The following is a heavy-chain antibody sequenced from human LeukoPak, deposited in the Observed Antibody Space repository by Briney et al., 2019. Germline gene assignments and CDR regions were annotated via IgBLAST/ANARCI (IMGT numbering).Heavy chain of an antibody. D-gene: IGHD1-26*01. CDR2: FSASGGST. V-gene: IGHV3-23*01. CDR1: GFTFSSYA. J-gene: IGHJ3*02. Sequence: PGGSLRLSCAASGFTFSSYAMSWVRQAPGKGLEWVSGFSASGGSTYYADSVKGRFSISRDNSKNTLYLQMNSLRAEDTAVYYCAKGLNSGNYYDAFDIWGQGTLVTVSS. CDR3: AKGLNSGNYYDAFDI.